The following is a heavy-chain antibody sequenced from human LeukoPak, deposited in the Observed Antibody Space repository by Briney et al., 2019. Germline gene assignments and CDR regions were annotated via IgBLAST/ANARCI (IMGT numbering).Heavy chain of an antibody. V-gene: IGHV3-74*01. Sequence: GGSLRLSCAASGFTFSNSWMFWVRQVPGKGLMWVSYINGDGRTTTYADSVRGRFTISRDNTKNTLYLQMNSLRVEDTAVYYCARVGSIAAAFVDSWGHGLLVTVSS. J-gene: IGHJ5*01. CDR3: ARVGSIAAAFVDS. CDR1: GFTFSNSW. CDR2: INGDGRTT. D-gene: IGHD6-13*01.